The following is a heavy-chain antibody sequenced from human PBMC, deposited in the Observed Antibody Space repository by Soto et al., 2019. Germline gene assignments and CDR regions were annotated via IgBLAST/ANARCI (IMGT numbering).Heavy chain of an antibody. CDR1: VCSIGRYY. CDR3: ASIAARLNCFDP. CDR2: IYYSGST. V-gene: IGHV4-59*01. J-gene: IGHJ5*02. Sequence: SETLSLTCTVAVCSIGRYYWICIRQPPGKGLEWIGYIYYSGSTNYNPSLKSRVTISVDTSKNQFSLKLSSVTAADTAVYYCASIAARLNCFDPWGQGTLVTVS. D-gene: IGHD6-6*01.